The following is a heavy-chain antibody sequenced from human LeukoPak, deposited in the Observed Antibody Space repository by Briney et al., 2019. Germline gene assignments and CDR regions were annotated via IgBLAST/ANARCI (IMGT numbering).Heavy chain of an antibody. J-gene: IGHJ6*03. CDR2: MNPNSGNT. Sequence: ASVKVSCKASGYTFTSYDITWVRQATAQGLEWMGWMNPNSGNTGYAQKFQGRVTITRNTSISTAYMELSSLRSEDTAAYYCARPLAGNYYYYMDVWGKGTTVTVSS. CDR1: GYTFTSYD. CDR3: ARPLAGNYYYYMDV. V-gene: IGHV1-8*03. D-gene: IGHD6-6*01.